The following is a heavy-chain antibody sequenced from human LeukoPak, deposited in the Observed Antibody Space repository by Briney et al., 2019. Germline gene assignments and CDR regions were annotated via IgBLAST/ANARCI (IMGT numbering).Heavy chain of an antibody. CDR1: GYTFTSYD. CDR3: ARDRGNYYGSGSYSDYYYGMDV. CDR2: IIPILGIA. D-gene: IGHD3-10*01. V-gene: IGHV1-69*04. J-gene: IGHJ6*02. Sequence: ASVKVSCKASGYTFTSYDINWVRQAPGQGLEWMGRIIPILGIANYAQKFQGRVTITADKSTSTAYMELSSLRSEDTAVYYCARDRGNYYGSGSYSDYYYGMDVWGRGTTVTVSS.